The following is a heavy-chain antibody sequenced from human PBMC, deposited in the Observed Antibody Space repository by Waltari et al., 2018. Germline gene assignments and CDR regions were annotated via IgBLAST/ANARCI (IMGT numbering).Heavy chain of an antibody. CDR3: AIARYYWYFDL. J-gene: IGHJ2*01. Sequence: VQLVPSGAEVKTPGASVQVSCKASGYTFTSYAMHWLRQAPGQRLEWMGGINAGNGNTKYSQKFQGRVTITRDTSASTAYMELSSLRSEDTAVYYCAIARYYWYFDLWGRGTLVTVSS. V-gene: IGHV1-3*01. CDR1: GYTFTSYA. CDR2: INAGNGNT.